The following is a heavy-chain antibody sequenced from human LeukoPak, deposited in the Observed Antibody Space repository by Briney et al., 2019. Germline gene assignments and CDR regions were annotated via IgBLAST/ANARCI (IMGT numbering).Heavy chain of an antibody. CDR3: ARVLHSSGWYGYYYYMDV. CDR2: MRSGDGDT. Sequence: GGSLRLSCVASGFTFSNYVMSWVRQAPGKGLEWVAVMRSGDGDTTYADSVRGRFTISRDNSKNRLDLQMNSLRPEDTAVYYCARVLHSSGWYGYYYYMDVWGKGTTVTISS. D-gene: IGHD6-19*01. CDR1: GFTFSNYV. J-gene: IGHJ6*03. V-gene: IGHV3-23*01.